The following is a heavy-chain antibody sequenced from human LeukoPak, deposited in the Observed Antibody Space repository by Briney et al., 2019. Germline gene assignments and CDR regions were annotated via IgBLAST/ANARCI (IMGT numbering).Heavy chain of an antibody. CDR3: TTDLGLTMIRGVIVY. V-gene: IGHV3-15*01. CDR2: IKSKGDGETT. Sequence: NPGGSLRLSCAASGFTFTNAWMTWVRQAPGKGLEWVGRIKSKGDGETTDYAAPVKGRFSMSRDDSKATMYLQMYSLEAEDTAVYYYTTDLGLTMIRGVIVYWGQGALVTVSS. J-gene: IGHJ4*02. D-gene: IGHD3-10*01. CDR1: GFTFTNAW.